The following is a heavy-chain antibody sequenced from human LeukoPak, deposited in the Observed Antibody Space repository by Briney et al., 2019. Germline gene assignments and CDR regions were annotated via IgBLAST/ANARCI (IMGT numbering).Heavy chain of an antibody. CDR3: ARAYYYDSSGYGYYFDY. D-gene: IGHD3-22*01. CDR1: GFTFSSYS. CDR2: ISSSSPI. V-gene: IGHV3-48*01. J-gene: IGHJ4*02. Sequence: PGGSLRLSCAASGFTFSSYSMNWVRQAPGKGLEWVSYISSSSPIYYADSVKGRFTISRDNAKNSLYLQMNSLRAEDTAVYYCARAYYYDSSGYGYYFDYWGQGTLVTVSS.